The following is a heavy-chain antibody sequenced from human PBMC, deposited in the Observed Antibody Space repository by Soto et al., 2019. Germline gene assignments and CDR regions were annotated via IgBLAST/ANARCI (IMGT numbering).Heavy chain of an antibody. Sequence: ASVKVSCKASGYTFTSYAMHWVRQAPGQRLEWMGWINAGNGNTKYSQKFQGRVTITRDTSASTAYMELSSLRSEDTAVYYCARASGYSGYDDWEAWGFDPWGQGTLVTVSS. CDR3: ARASGYSGYDDWEAWGFDP. CDR2: INAGNGNT. CDR1: GYTFTSYA. D-gene: IGHD5-12*01. V-gene: IGHV1-3*01. J-gene: IGHJ5*02.